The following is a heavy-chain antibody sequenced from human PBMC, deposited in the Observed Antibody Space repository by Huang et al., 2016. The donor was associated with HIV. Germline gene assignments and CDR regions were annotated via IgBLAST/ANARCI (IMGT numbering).Heavy chain of an antibody. V-gene: IGHV1-8*01. Sequence: QVQLVQSGAEVRMPGASVKVSCKDSGYIFTKYDIHWVRQSTGQWLGWMGWMNPGSANRFYAQKFQGLVSISGNATKSTAFMELSSLRAEDTAVYFCAKGRGGKQQLITQSFYYYYCMDVWGGGTTVTVSS. D-gene: IGHD6-13*01. CDR2: MNPGSANR. CDR3: AKGRGGKQQLITQSFYYYYCMDV. J-gene: IGHJ6*04. CDR1: GYIFTKYD.